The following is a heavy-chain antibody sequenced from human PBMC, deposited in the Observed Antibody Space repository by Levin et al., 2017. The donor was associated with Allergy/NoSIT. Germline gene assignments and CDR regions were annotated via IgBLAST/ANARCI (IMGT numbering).Heavy chain of an antibody. V-gene: IGHV4-34*01. CDR1: GGSFSGYY. J-gene: IGHJ4*02. CDR2: INHSGST. Sequence: SQTLSLTCAVYGGSFSGYYWSWIRQPPGKGLEWIGEINHSGSTNYNPSLKSRVTISVDTSKNQFSRKLSSVTAADTAVYYCARGDWGSGSYLFDYWGQGTLVTVSS. CDR3: ARGDWGSGSYLFDY. D-gene: IGHD1-26*01.